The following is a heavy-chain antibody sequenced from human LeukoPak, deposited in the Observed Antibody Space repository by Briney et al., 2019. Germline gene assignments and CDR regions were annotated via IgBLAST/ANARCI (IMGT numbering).Heavy chain of an antibody. CDR1: GYTFTSYG. CDR3: ARGQRWVQPASFDP. J-gene: IGHJ5*02. D-gene: IGHD1-26*01. Sequence: ASVKVSCKASGYTFTSYGINWVRQATGQGLEWMGWINPNSGNTVYAQKFQGRVAMTRDTSISTSYMELSSLKSDDTAVYYCARGQRWVQPASFDPWGQGTLVTVSS. CDR2: INPNSGNT. V-gene: IGHV1-8*02.